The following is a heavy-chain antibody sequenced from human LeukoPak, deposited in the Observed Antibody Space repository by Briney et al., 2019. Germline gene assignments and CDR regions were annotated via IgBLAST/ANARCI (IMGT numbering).Heavy chain of an antibody. V-gene: IGHV1-46*01. J-gene: IGHJ5*02. CDR1: GYTFTSYY. D-gene: IGHD6-19*01. Sequence: ASVKGSCKASGYTFTSYYMHWVRQAPGQGLEWMGIINPSGGSTSYAQKFQGRVTMTRDTSTSTVYMELSSLRSEDTAVYYCARAQAWDSSDPNWFDPWGQGTLVTVSS. CDR3: ARAQAWDSSDPNWFDP. CDR2: INPSGGST.